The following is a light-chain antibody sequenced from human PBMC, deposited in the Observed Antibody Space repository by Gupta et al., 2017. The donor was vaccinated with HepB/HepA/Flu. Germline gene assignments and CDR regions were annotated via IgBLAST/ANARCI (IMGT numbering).Light chain of an antibody. V-gene: IGKV1-39*01. CDR3: QQSYGTPRT. Sequence: DSQMTQSPSSLSASVGDRVTIACRASQSISNFLNWYQQKPGKAPNLLIYAASSLQSGVPSRFSGSGSGTDFTLTISNLQPEDFATYYCQQSYGTPRTFGQGTRVEIK. J-gene: IGKJ1*01. CDR1: QSISNF. CDR2: AAS.